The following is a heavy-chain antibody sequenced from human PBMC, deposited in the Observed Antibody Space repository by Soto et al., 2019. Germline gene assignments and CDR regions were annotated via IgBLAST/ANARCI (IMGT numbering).Heavy chain of an antibody. CDR1: GGSFSGYY. CDR3: ARVRYCTNGVCYDTFDY. D-gene: IGHD2-8*01. Sequence: SETLSLTCAVYGGSFSGYYWSWIRQPPGKGLEWIGEINHSGSTNYNPSLKSRVTISVDTSKNQFSLKLSSVTAADTAVYYCARVRYCTNGVCYDTFDYWGQGTRVTVS. CDR2: INHSGST. V-gene: IGHV4-34*01. J-gene: IGHJ4*02.